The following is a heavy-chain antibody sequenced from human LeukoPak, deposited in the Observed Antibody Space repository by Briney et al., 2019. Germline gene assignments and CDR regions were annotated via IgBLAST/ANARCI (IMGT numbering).Heavy chain of an antibody. CDR3: ARAVSNDYAAH. J-gene: IGHJ4*02. Sequence: PGGSLRLSCAASGFTVSNNYMSWVRQAPGKGLEWVSIIYNGGSTYYADSVKGRFTMSRDNSKNTLYLQMNGLRAEDTAVYYCARAVSNDYAAHWGQGTLVTVSS. V-gene: IGHV3-53*01. CDR1: GFTVSNNY. D-gene: IGHD4-17*01. CDR2: IYNGGST.